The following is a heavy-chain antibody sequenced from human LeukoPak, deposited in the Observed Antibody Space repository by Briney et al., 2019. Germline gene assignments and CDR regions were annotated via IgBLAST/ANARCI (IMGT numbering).Heavy chain of an antibody. J-gene: IGHJ4*02. D-gene: IGHD5-12*01. Sequence: GGSLRLSCAASGFTFSSYSMNWVRQAPGKGLEWVAVISYDGSNKYYADSVKGRFAISRDNSKNTLYLQMNSLRGEDTAVFYCARDRSSYEYFFDHWGQGTLVTVSS. CDR3: ARDRSSYEYFFDH. V-gene: IGHV3-30*03. CDR1: GFTFSSYS. CDR2: ISYDGSNK.